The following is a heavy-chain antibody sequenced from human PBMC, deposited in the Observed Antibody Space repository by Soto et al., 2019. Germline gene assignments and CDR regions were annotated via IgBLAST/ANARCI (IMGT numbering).Heavy chain of an antibody. CDR2: FYPEDGET. Sequence: QVQLVQSGAEVKKPGASVKVSCKVSGYTLTELSMHWVRQAPGKGLEWMGGFYPEDGETIYAQKFQGRVTMTEDTTTDTAYIDLSSLRSEDTAVYYCATGIIGEWGRACYPFDYWGQGTLVNVSS. CDR3: ATGIIGEWGRACYPFDY. CDR1: GYTLTELS. D-gene: IGHD2-21*02. V-gene: IGHV1-24*01. J-gene: IGHJ4*02.